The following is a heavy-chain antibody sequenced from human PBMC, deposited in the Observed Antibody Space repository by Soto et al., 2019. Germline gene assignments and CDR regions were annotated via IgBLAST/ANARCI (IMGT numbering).Heavy chain of an antibody. V-gene: IGHV3-74*01. J-gene: IGHJ4*02. Sequence: ELQLVESGGGLVQPGGSLRLSCVASGFSFSTYWMHWVRQAPGKGLVWVSRINTAGTTTPYADSVTGRFTISRDNAKNTLYLQMNSLRAEDTAVYSWARGGGDYGDYLDYWGQGALVTVSS. CDR3: ARGGGDYGDYLDY. CDR2: INTAGTTT. CDR1: GFSFSTYW. D-gene: IGHD4-17*01.